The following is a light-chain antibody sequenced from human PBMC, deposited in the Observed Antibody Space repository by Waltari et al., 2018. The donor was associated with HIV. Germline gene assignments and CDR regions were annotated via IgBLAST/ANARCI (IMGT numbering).Light chain of an antibody. Sequence: SSELTQDPAVSVALGQTVRITCQGDSLRSSYASWYPQKPGQAPVLVIYGKNNRPSGIPDRFSGSSSGNTASLTITGAQAEDEADYYCNSRDSSGNLYVFGTGTKVTVL. J-gene: IGLJ1*01. V-gene: IGLV3-19*01. CDR2: GKN. CDR3: NSRDSSGNLYV. CDR1: SLRSSY.